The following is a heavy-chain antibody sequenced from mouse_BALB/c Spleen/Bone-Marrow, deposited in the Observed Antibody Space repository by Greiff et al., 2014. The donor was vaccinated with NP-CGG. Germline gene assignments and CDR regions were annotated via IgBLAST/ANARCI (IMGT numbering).Heavy chain of an antibody. V-gene: IGHV1-77*01. J-gene: IGHJ3*01. Sequence: QVQLQQSGPELVKPGASVKMSCKASGYIFTDYVLNWVKQRGGQGLEWIGEIYPESGSTYYNEKFKGKATLTADKSSNTVYMQLSSLTSEDSAVYFCARGPWFTYWGQGTLVTVSA. CDR2: IYPESGST. CDR3: ARGPWFTY. CDR1: GYIFTDYV.